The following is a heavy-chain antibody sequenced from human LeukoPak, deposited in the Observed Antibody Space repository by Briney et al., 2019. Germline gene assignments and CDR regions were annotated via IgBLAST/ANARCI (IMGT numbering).Heavy chain of an antibody. J-gene: IGHJ4*02. D-gene: IGHD6-19*01. V-gene: IGHV3-23*01. CDR2: IALNDDDT. Sequence: GGSLRLSCAVSGFFFAGYGMTWLRQAPGKGLEWVSGIALNDDDTDYADSVRGRFTISRDNFQSSLYLQMNSLRAEDTAVYYCAKVGVAVAGKSGFDYWGQGTLVTVSS. CDR3: AKVGVAVAGKSGFDY. CDR1: GFFFAGYG.